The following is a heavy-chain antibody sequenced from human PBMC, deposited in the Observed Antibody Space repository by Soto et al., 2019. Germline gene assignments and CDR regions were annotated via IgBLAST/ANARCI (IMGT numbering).Heavy chain of an antibody. D-gene: IGHD2-8*01. CDR2: ISGSGGSP. J-gene: IGHJ4*02. V-gene: IGHV3-23*01. CDR1: GFTFSTYT. CDR3: AKARCTTSNCYVPDY. Sequence: GGSLRLSCAASGFTFSTYTMSWVRRAPGKGLEWVSAISGSGGSPSYADSVQGRFTISRDNPKKTLYLQMNSLRAEDTAVYYCAKARCTTSNCYVPDYWGQGTLVTVSS.